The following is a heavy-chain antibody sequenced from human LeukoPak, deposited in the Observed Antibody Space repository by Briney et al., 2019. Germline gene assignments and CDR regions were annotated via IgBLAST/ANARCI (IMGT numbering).Heavy chain of an antibody. CDR2: IGSSSTYI. D-gene: IGHD3-22*01. CDR3: TRDYYDSSGLDV. CDR1: GFTFSSYN. J-gene: IGHJ6*02. V-gene: IGHV3-21*01. Sequence: PGGSLRLSCAASGFTFSSYNMNWVRQAPGQGLEWVSSIGSSSTYIYYADSVKGRFTISRDDAKNSLYLQMNSLRAEDTAVYYCTRDYYDSSGLDVWGQGTTVTVSS.